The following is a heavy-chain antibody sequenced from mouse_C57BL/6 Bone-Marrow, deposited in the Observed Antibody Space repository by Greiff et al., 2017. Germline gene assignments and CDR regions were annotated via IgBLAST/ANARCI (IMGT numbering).Heavy chain of an antibody. J-gene: IGHJ1*03. D-gene: IGHD1-1*01. CDR2: IDPSDSYT. CDR1: GYTFTSYW. CDR3: ARDGLICYYGPNWYFDV. Sequence: QVQLQQPGAELVKPGASVKLSCKASGYTFTSYWMQWVKQRPGQGLEWIGEIDPSDSYTNYNQKFKGKATLTVDTSSSTAYMELRSLTSADSAVYYCARDGLICYYGPNWYFDVWGTGTTVTVSS. V-gene: IGHV1-50*01.